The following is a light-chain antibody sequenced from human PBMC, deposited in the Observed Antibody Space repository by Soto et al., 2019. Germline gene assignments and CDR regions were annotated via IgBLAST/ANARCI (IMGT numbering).Light chain of an antibody. CDR1: SSNIGSNT. J-gene: IGLJ2*01. CDR3: AAWDDSLNGVV. V-gene: IGLV1-44*01. Sequence: LTQPPSASGPPGQWVTISCSGSSSNIGSNTVNWYQQLPGTAPKLLMYSHNQRPSGVPVRFSGSKSGTSASLAISGLQPEDEADYYCAAWDDSLNGVVFGGGTKVTVL. CDR2: SHN.